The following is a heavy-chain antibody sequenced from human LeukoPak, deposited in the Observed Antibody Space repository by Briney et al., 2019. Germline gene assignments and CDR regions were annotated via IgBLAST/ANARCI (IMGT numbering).Heavy chain of an antibody. D-gene: IGHD1-1*01. V-gene: IGHV1-24*01. CDR2: FDPEDDEA. CDR1: GYSLSELS. J-gene: IGHJ4*02. CDR3: ATDVTGTAPYDS. Sequence: ASVKVSCKVSGYSLSELSIHWVRQAPGKGLEWMGGFDPEDDEAIYAQSLQGRVTMTEDTSTDTAYMELSGLTSDDAAVYYCATDVTGTAPYDSWGQGTLVTVS.